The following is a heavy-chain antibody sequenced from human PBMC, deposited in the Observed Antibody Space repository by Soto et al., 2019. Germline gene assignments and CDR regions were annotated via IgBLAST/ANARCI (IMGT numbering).Heavy chain of an antibody. D-gene: IGHD3-22*01. J-gene: IGHJ4*02. CDR3: AKDLEEYYDSSGYYSNPFDY. Sequence: GGSLRLSFAASGFTFSSYAMSWVRQAPGKGLEWVSAISGSGGSTYYADSVKGRFTISRDNSKNTLYLQMNSLRAEDTAVYYCAKDLEEYYDSSGYYSNPFDYWGQGTLVTVSS. CDR2: ISGSGGST. V-gene: IGHV3-23*01. CDR1: GFTFSSYA.